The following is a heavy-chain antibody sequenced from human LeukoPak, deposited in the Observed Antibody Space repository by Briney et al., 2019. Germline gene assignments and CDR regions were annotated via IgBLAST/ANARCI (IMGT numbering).Heavy chain of an antibody. D-gene: IGHD5-12*01. J-gene: IGHJ4*02. CDR2: IYSSGST. CDR3: ARQRYSGYDYFDY. CDR1: GGSISSYY. V-gene: IGHV4-59*08. Sequence: PSETLSLTCTVSGGSISSYYWSWTRQPPGKGLEWIGYIYSSGSTRYNPSLKSRVTISVDTSKNQFSLKLSSVTAADTAVYYCARQRYSGYDYFDYWGQGTLVTVSS.